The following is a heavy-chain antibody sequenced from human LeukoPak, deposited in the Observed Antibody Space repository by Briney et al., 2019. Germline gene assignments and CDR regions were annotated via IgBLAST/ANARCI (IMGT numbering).Heavy chain of an antibody. CDR3: ARVGAYYGSGSYSTNFDY. D-gene: IGHD3-10*01. CDR1: GYTFTGYY. V-gene: IGHV1-8*02. J-gene: IGHJ4*02. CDR2: MNPNSGNT. Sequence: ASVKVSCKASGYTFTGYYMHWVRQATGQGLEWMGWMNPNSGNTGYVQKFQGRVTMTRNTSISTAYMELSSLRSEDTAVYYCARVGAYYGSGSYSTNFDYWGQGTLVTVSS.